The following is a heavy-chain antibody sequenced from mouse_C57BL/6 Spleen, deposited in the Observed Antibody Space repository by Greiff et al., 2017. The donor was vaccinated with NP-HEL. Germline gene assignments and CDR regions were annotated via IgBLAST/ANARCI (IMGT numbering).Heavy chain of an antibody. CDR3: ARTADYDDWYFDV. J-gene: IGHJ1*03. Sequence: QVQLQQSGAELARPGASVKMSCKASGYTFTSYTMHWVKQRPGQGLEWIGYINPSSGYTKYNQKFKDKATLPADKSSSTAYMQLSSLTSEDSAVYYCARTADYDDWYFDVWGTGTTVTVSS. V-gene: IGHV1-4*01. D-gene: IGHD2-4*01. CDR1: GYTFTSYT. CDR2: INPSSGYT.